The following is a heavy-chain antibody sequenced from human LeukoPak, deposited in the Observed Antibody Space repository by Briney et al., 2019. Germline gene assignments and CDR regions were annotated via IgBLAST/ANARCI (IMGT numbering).Heavy chain of an antibody. D-gene: IGHD3-3*01. CDR3: VAGYYDFWSGYYHIDY. V-gene: IGHV1-58*02. Sequence: ASVKVSCKASGFTFTSSAMQWVRQARGQRREWIGWIVVGSGNTNYAQKFQERVTITRDMSTSTAYMELSSLRSEDTAVYYCVAGYYDFWSGYYHIDYWGQGTLVTVSS. J-gene: IGHJ4*02. CDR1: GFTFTSSA. CDR2: IVVGSGNT.